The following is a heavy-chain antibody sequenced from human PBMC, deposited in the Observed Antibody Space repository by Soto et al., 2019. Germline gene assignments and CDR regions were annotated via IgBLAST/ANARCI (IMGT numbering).Heavy chain of an antibody. D-gene: IGHD6-6*01. CDR3: ARDAIAALVDWFDP. CDR1: GYIFSNYA. Sequence: WASVKVSCKASGYIFSNYAMHWVRQAPGQRLEWMGWINAGNGNTKYSQKFQGRVTITRDTSASTAYMELSSLRSEDTAVYYCARDAIAALVDWFDPWGQGTLVTVSS. J-gene: IGHJ5*02. V-gene: IGHV1-3*01. CDR2: INAGNGNT.